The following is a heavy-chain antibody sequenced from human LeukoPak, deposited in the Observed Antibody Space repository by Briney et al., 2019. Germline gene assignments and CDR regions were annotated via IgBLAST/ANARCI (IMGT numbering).Heavy chain of an antibody. Sequence: ASVKVSCKASGYTLTGYYMHWVRQAPGQGLEWMGWINPNSGGTNYAQKFQGRVTMTRDTSISTAYMELSSLRSEDTAVYYCARHYGDYVLGVDWFDPWGQGTLVTVSS. J-gene: IGHJ5*02. CDR2: INPNSGGT. CDR3: ARHYGDYVLGVDWFDP. CDR1: GYTLTGYY. D-gene: IGHD4-17*01. V-gene: IGHV1-2*02.